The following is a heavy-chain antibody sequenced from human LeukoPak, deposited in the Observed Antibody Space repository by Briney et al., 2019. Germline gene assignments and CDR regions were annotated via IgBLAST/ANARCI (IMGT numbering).Heavy chain of an antibody. CDR1: GFNFSTHT. CDR2: TSRGSNHSA. CDR3: ARYLGYTYALDY. J-gene: IGHJ4*02. D-gene: IGHD5-18*01. Sequence: GGSLRLSCAASGFNFSTHTMNWVRQAPGKGLEWVSSTSRGSNHSADYADSVKGRFTISRDNAKNSLYLQMNSLRAEDTAVYYCARYLGYTYALDYWGQGTLVTVSS. V-gene: IGHV3-21*01.